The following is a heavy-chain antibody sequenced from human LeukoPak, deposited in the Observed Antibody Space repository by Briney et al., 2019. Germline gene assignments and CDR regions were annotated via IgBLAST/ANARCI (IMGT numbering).Heavy chain of an antibody. J-gene: IGHJ4*02. D-gene: IGHD6-19*01. V-gene: IGHV3-23*01. CDR3: AKRWSAVGGQFDY. CDR2: IGGGGTT. CDR1: GFTLSSYA. Sequence: GGSLRLSCAASGFTLSSYAMGWVRQAPGKGLEWVSAIGGGGTTYYANSVKGRFTISRDHSKNMLFLQMNSLRADDTAVYYCAKRWSAVGGQFDYWGQGTLVTVSS.